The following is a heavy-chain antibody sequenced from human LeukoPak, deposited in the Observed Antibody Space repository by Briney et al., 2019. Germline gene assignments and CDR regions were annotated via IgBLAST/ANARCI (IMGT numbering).Heavy chain of an antibody. CDR1: GFTVSSNY. Sequence: GGSLRLSCAASGFTVSSNYMSWVRQAPGKGLEWVSYISSSGSTIYYADSVKGRFTISRDNAKNSLYLQMNSLRAEDTAVYYCAREQYQLLSLDYWGQGTLVTVSS. D-gene: IGHD2-2*01. J-gene: IGHJ4*02. V-gene: IGHV3-11*04. CDR2: ISSSGSTI. CDR3: AREQYQLLSLDY.